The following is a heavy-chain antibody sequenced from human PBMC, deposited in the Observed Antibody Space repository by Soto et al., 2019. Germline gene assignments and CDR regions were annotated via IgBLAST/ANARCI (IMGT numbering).Heavy chain of an antibody. CDR3: AKEGPAPDFLRYYFDY. D-gene: IGHD3-3*01. CDR2: ISYDGSNK. V-gene: IGHV3-30*18. CDR1: GFTFSSYG. Sequence: PGGSLRLSCAASGFTFSSYGMHWVRQAPGKGLEWVAVISYDGSNKYYADSVKGRFTISRDNSKNTLYLQMNSLRAEDTAVYYCAKEGPAPDFLRYYFDYWGQGTLVTVSS. J-gene: IGHJ4*02.